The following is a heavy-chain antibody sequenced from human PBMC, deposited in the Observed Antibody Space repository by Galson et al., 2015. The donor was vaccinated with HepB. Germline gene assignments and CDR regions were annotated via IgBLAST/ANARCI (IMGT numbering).Heavy chain of an antibody. CDR2: ISAYNGNT. J-gene: IGHJ4*02. V-gene: IGHV1-18*01. CDR3: ARRGPSRGYSGYGLDY. CDR1: GYTFTSYG. Sequence: SVKVSCKASGYTFTSYGISWVRQAPGQGLEWMGWISAYNGNTNYAQKLQGRVTMTTDTSTSTAYMELRSLRSDGTAVYYCARRGPSRGYSGYGLDYWGQGTLVTVSS. D-gene: IGHD5-12*01.